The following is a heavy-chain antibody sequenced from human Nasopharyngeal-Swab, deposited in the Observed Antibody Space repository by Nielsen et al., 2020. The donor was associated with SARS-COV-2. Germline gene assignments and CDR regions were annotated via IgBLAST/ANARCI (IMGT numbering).Heavy chain of an antibody. J-gene: IGHJ4*02. Sequence: WIRQPPGKGLEWMAVIWYDGSNKYYADSVKGRFTISRDNSKNTLYLQMNSLRAEDTAVYYCASGDSAGDYWGQGTLVTVSS. D-gene: IGHD5-24*01. CDR2: IWYDGSNK. V-gene: IGHV3-33*01. CDR3: ASGDSAGDY.